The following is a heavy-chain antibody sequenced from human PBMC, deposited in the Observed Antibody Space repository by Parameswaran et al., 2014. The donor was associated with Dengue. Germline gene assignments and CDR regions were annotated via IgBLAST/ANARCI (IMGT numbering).Heavy chain of an antibody. CDR2: ISGSGGST. J-gene: IGHJ5*02. CDR3: AKGQDYDFWSGYYNWFDP. D-gene: IGHD3-3*01. Sequence: WIRQPPGKGLEWVSAISGSGGSTYYADSVKGRFTISRDNSKNTLYLQMNSLRAEDTAVYYCAKGQDYDFWSGYYNWFDPWGQGTLVTVSS. V-gene: IGHV3-23*01.